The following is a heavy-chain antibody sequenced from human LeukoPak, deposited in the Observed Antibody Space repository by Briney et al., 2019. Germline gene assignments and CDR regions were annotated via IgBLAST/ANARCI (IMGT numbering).Heavy chain of an antibody. D-gene: IGHD2-2*01. J-gene: IGHJ6*03. Sequence: SETLSLTCTVSGGSIRSISYYWGWIRQPPGKGLEWIGSIYYSGITYYNPSLKSRVTISVDTSKNQFSLKLSSVTAADTAVYYCAREVWGVVPAAIGTYYYYYMDVWGKGTTVTISS. V-gene: IGHV4-39*07. CDR3: AREVWGVVPAAIGTYYYYYMDV. CDR1: GGSIRSISYY. CDR2: IYYSGIT.